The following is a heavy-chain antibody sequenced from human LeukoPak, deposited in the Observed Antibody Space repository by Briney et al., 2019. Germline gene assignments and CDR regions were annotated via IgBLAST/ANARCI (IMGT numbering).Heavy chain of an antibody. CDR2: ISGSGDST. Sequence: GGSLRLSCAASGFTFTSYAMSWVRQAPGKGLEWVSAISGSGDSTYYADSVKGRFTISRDNSKNTLYLQMNSLRADDTAVYYCAKVVYYGSENVDYWGQGTLVTVSS. J-gene: IGHJ4*02. CDR1: GFTFTSYA. D-gene: IGHD3-10*01. V-gene: IGHV3-23*01. CDR3: AKVVYYGSENVDY.